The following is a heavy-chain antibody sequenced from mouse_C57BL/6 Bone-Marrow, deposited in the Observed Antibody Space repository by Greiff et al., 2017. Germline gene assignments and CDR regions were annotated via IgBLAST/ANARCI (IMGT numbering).Heavy chain of an antibody. CDR1: GYTFTSYG. Sequence: QVQLKESGAELVRPGASVKLSCKASGYTFTSYGISWVKQRPGQGLEWIGEIYPRSGNTYYNEKFKGKATLTADKSSSTAYMELRSLTSEYSAVCFCASGFAYWGQGTLVTVSA. CDR3: ASGFAY. J-gene: IGHJ3*01. CDR2: IYPRSGNT. V-gene: IGHV1-81*01.